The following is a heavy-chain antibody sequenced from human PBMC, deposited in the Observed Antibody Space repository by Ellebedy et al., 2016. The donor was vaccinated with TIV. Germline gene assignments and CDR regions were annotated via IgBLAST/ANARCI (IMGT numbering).Heavy chain of an antibody. V-gene: IGHV3-48*02. J-gene: IGHJ4*02. Sequence: PGGSLRLSCVASGFIFSNFDMHWVRQAPGKGLEWVSYISSSSSTIYYADSVKGRFTISRDNAKNLLYLQMNRLRDEETAVYYCARDGNQLDYWGQGTLVIVSS. CDR3: ARDGNQLDY. CDR1: GFIFSNFD. D-gene: IGHD1-1*01. CDR2: ISSSSSTI.